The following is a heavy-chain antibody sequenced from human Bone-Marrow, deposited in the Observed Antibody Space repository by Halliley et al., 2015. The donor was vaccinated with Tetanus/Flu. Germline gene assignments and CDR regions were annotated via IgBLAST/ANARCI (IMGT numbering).Heavy chain of an antibody. V-gene: IGHV3-21*01. J-gene: IGHJ4*02. D-gene: IGHD5-12*01. CDR3: ARTVGSGYCYFDF. CDR2: ITNIKDFP. Sequence: EWVTTITNIKDFPYFADSVKGRCPISRDNARSPLYLQMNNLRAGDPAVYSCARTVGSGYCYFDFWGQGTPVTLSS.